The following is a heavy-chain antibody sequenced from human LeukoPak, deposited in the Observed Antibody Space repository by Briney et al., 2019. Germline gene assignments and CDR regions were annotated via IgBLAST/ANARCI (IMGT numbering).Heavy chain of an antibody. CDR2: INPSGGST. CDR3: ARDPSVATIRTPYYFDY. CDR1: GYTFTSYY. V-gene: IGHV1-46*01. J-gene: IGHJ4*02. Sequence: ASVKVSCKASGYTFTSYYMHWVRQAPGQGLEWMGIINPSGGSTSYAQKFQGRVTMTRDTSTSTVYMELSSLRSEDTAVYYCARDPSVATIRTPYYFDYWGQGTLVTVPS. D-gene: IGHD5-12*01.